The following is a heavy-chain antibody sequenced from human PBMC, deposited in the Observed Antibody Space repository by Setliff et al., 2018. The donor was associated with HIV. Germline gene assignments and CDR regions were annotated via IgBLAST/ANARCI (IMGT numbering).Heavy chain of an antibody. J-gene: IGHJ3*02. D-gene: IGHD2-2*03. CDR2: VKSQSNGGTI. CDR3: TTIGYCRGTTCRSAFDI. V-gene: IGHV3-15*01. Sequence: GGSLRLSCAVSGFTFSNAWMSWVRQAPGKGLEWVGRVKSQSNGGTINYGEPVKGRFTMSRDDSKDTVHLEMNSLKTEDTAVYFCTTIGYCRGTTCRSAFDIWGQGTMVTVS. CDR1: GFTFSNAW.